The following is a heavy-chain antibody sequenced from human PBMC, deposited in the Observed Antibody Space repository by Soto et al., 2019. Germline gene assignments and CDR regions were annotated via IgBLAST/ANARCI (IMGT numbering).Heavy chain of an antibody. CDR2: ISSSGSTI. Sequence: GGSLRLSRAASGFTFSSYEMNWVRQAPGKGLEWVSYISSSGSTIYYADSVKGRFTISRDNAKNSLYLQMNSLRAEDTAVYYCAREYSSSWYYFDYWGQGTLVTVSS. CDR3: AREYSSSWYYFDY. CDR1: GFTFSSYE. D-gene: IGHD6-13*01. J-gene: IGHJ4*02. V-gene: IGHV3-48*03.